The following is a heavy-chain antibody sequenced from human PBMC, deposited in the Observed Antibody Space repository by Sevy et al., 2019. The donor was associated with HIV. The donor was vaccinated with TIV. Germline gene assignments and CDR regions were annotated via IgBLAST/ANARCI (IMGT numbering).Heavy chain of an antibody. D-gene: IGHD4-17*01. J-gene: IGHJ3*02. V-gene: IGHV3-33*01. CDR2: IWYDGSNK. Sequence: GGSLRLSCAASGFTFSSYGMHWVRQAPGKGLEWVAVIWYDGSNKYYADSVKGRFTISRDNSKNMLYLQMNSLRAEDTAVYYCAREAYGGNSGSAFDIWGQGTMVTVSS. CDR1: GFTFSSYG. CDR3: AREAYGGNSGSAFDI.